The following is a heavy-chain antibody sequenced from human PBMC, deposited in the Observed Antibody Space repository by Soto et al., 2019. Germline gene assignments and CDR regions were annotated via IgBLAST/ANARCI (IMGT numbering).Heavy chain of an antibody. Sequence: GGSLRLSCAASGFTFSSYWMSWVRQAPGKGLEWVANIKQDGSEKYYVDSVKGRFTISRDNAKNSLYLQMNSLRAEDTAVCYCARERYYGSGSYYIVYYYYYGMDVWGQGTTVTVSS. J-gene: IGHJ6*02. CDR2: IKQDGSEK. V-gene: IGHV3-7*03. D-gene: IGHD3-10*01. CDR3: ARERYYGSGSYYIVYYYYYGMDV. CDR1: GFTFSSYW.